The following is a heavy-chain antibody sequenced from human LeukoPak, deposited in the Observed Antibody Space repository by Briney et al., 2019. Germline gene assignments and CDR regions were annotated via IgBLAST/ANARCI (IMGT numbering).Heavy chain of an antibody. CDR1: GYTFTSYG. CDR2: IIPIFGTA. J-gene: IGHJ4*02. CDR3: AGGNSKAWDY. D-gene: IGHD4-23*01. Sequence: GASVKVSCKASGYTFTSYGISWVRQAPGQGLEWMGGIIPIFGTADYAQKFQGRVTITAGESTSTAYMELSSLRSEDTAVYYCAGGNSKAWDYWGQGTLVTVSS. V-gene: IGHV1-69*13.